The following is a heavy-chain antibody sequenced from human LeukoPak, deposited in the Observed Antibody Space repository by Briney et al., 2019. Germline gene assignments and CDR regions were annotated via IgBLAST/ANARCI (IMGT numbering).Heavy chain of an antibody. CDR2: ISGSGGST. CDR3: AKDTSYDSSGYYPEYFQH. V-gene: IGHV3-23*01. D-gene: IGHD3-22*01. Sequence: PGGSLRLSCVVSGFIITDYHMSWVRQAPGKGLEWVSAISGSGGSTYYADSVKGRFTISRDNSKNTLYLQMNSLRAEDTAVYYCAKDTSYDSSGYYPEYFQHWGQGTLVTVSS. J-gene: IGHJ1*01. CDR1: GFIITDYH.